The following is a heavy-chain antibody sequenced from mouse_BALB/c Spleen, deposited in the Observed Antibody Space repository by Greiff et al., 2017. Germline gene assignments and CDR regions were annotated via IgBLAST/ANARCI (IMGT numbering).Heavy chain of an antibody. CDR2: INPSTGYT. D-gene: IGHD1-1*01. CDR1: GYTFTSYW. CDR3: ARSVEGFAY. V-gene: IGHV1-4*01. Sequence: QVQLQQSGPELVRPGVSVKISCKASGYTFTSYWMHWVKQRPGQGLEWIGYINPSTGYTEYNQKFKDKATLTADKSSSTAYMQLSSLTSEDSAVYYCARSVEGFAYWGQGTLVTVSA. J-gene: IGHJ3*01.